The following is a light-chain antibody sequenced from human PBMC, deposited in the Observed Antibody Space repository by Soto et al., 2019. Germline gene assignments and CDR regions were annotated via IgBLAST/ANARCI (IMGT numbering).Light chain of an antibody. Sequence: QSVLTQPPSASGTPGQKVAISCSGSSSNIGSNTVNWYQQLPGTAPKLLIYSNNQRPSGVPDRFSGSKSSTSASLAISGLQSDDEADYYCAAWDDSLNGVVFGGGTKVTVL. J-gene: IGLJ3*02. CDR3: AAWDDSLNGVV. CDR1: SSNIGSNT. V-gene: IGLV1-44*01. CDR2: SNN.